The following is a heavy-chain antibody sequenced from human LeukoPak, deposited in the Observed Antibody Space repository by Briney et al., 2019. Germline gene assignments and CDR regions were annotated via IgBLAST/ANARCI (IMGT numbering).Heavy chain of an antibody. J-gene: IGHJ6*03. Sequence: SVKVSCKASGGTFSSYSITWVRQAPGQGLEWMGGIMPLFNTANHAQQFQGRVTITTDESTSTAYMELSSLRFEDTAMYYCARVDRYHYYLDVWGKGTTVTVSS. CDR2: IMPLFNTA. V-gene: IGHV1-69*05. CDR3: ARVDRYHYYLDV. CDR1: GGTFSSYS.